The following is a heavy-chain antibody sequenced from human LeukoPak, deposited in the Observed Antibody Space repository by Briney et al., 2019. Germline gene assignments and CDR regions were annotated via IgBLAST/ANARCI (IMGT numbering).Heavy chain of an antibody. CDR1: GFTLSSYA. Sequence: GGSLRLSCAASGFTLSSYAMSWVRQAPGKGLEWVSAISVSGNTYHADSVKGRFTISRDNSKNTLYLQMNSLRAEDTAVYYCARALGYSYGYFDYWGQGTLVTVSS. D-gene: IGHD5-18*01. CDR3: ARALGYSYGYFDY. V-gene: IGHV3-23*01. J-gene: IGHJ4*02. CDR2: ISVSGNT.